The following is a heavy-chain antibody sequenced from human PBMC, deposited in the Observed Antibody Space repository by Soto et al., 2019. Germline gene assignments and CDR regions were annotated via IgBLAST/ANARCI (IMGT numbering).Heavy chain of an antibody. J-gene: IGHJ4*02. D-gene: IGHD3-22*01. CDR2: IVIILGTT. CDR3: AGEYYESSGYSIDH. Sequence: GASVQVSCKASGGTFSRYAFSWVRQAPGQGVEWMGGIVIILGTTNYAQKFQGRVSIDAEESTSTAYMERHSLRSEDTAVYYWAGEYYESSGYSIDHWGQGTQVTVSS. CDR1: GGTFSRYA. V-gene: IGHV1-69*13.